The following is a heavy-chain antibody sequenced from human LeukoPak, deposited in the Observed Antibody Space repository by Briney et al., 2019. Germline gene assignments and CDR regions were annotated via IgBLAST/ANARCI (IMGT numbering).Heavy chain of an antibody. CDR1: GYSISSGYY. J-gene: IGHJ4*02. D-gene: IGHD3-22*01. V-gene: IGHV4-38-2*01. Sequence: PSETLSLTCAVSGYSISSGYYWGWIRQPTGKGLEWIGTISHSGSTYYNPSLKSRVTISVDTSKNQSSLKLSSVTAADTAVYYCARILGYYDSSGYFLYYFDYWGQGTLVTVSS. CDR2: ISHSGST. CDR3: ARILGYYDSSGYFLYYFDY.